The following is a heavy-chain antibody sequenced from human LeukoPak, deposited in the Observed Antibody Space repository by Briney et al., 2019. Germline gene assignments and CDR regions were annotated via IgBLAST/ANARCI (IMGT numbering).Heavy chain of an antibody. Sequence: GESLKISCKGSGYSFTSYWIGWVRQMPGKGLEWMGIIYPGDSDTRYSPSLQGQVTIPADKSLSTAYLQWSGLKASDTAMYYCARQDPAGEYYFDHWGQGTLVTVST. CDR2: IYPGDSDT. CDR3: ARQDPAGEYYFDH. J-gene: IGHJ4*02. D-gene: IGHD3-10*01. V-gene: IGHV5-51*01. CDR1: GYSFTSYW.